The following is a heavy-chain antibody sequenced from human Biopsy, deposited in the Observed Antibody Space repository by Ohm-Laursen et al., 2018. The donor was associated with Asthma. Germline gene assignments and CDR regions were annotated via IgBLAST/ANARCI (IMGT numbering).Heavy chain of an antibody. V-gene: IGHV4-31*11. J-gene: IGHJ4*02. CDR1: SGSITSGGYY. CDR2: IYYSGST. CDR3: ARAQDYYDSRGYYRSFDY. D-gene: IGHD3-22*01. Sequence: PSETLSLTCAVSSGSITSGGYYWTWIRQHPGKGLEWIGFIYYSGSTYYNPSLKSRVSISIDTSKNQFSLKLSSVTAADTAVYYRARAQDYYDSRGYYRSFDYWGQGTLVTVSS.